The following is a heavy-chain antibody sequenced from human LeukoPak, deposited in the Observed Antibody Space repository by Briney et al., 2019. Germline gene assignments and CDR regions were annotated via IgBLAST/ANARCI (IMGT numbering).Heavy chain of an antibody. V-gene: IGHV3-21*01. CDR2: ISSSSSYI. Sequence: GGSLRLSCAASGFTFSSYSMNWVRQAPGKGLEWVSSISSSSSYIYYADSVKGRFTISRDNAKNSLYLQMNSLRAEDTAVYYCARDLGSWVEMATMEAFDIWGQGAMVTVSS. CDR3: ARDLGSWVEMATMEAFDI. J-gene: IGHJ3*02. CDR1: GFTFSSYS. D-gene: IGHD5-24*01.